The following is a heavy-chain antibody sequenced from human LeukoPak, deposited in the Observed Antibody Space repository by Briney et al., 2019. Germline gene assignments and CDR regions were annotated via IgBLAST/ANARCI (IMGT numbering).Heavy chain of an antibody. CDR2: ISSSSSYI. D-gene: IGHD2-21*02. Sequence: GGSLRLSCAASGFTFSSYSMNWVRQAPGKGLEWVSSISSSSSYIYYADSVKGRFTISRDDAKNSLYLQMNSLRAEDTAVYYCATVNCGGDCYSPSYFDYWGQGALVTVSS. J-gene: IGHJ4*02. CDR1: GFTFSSYS. CDR3: ATVNCGGDCYSPSYFDY. V-gene: IGHV3-21*01.